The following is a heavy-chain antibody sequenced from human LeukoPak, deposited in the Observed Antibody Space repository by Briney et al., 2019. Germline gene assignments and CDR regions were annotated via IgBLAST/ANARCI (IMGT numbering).Heavy chain of an antibody. V-gene: IGHV3-23*01. J-gene: IGHJ4*02. D-gene: IGHD2-2*01. CDR2: ISGSGGTT. CDR1: GFTFSNYA. Sequence: PGGSLRLSCAGSGFTFSNYAMSWVRQAPGKGLEWVSGISGSGGTTYYADSVKGRFTISRGNSKNTLFLQMISLRAEDTAVYYCATHCSSTSCYAYWGQGTLVTVSS. CDR3: ATHCSSTSCYAY.